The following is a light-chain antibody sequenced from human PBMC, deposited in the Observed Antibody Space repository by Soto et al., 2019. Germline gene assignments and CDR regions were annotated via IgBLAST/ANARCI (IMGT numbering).Light chain of an antibody. CDR1: QSVRSW. J-gene: IGKJ4*01. Sequence: DIQITQSPSTLSASVGDRVTITCRASQSVRSWLAWYQQKPGRAPKFLIYDASSLESGVPSRFSGSGSGTEFTLTISNLQPDDFATYYCQQYDNYPLTFGGGTKVDSK. CDR3: QQYDNYPLT. V-gene: IGKV1-5*01. CDR2: DAS.